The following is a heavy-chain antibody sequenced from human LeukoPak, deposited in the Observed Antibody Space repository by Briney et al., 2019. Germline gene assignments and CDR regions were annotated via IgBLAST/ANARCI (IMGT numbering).Heavy chain of an antibody. CDR1: GDSVSSNSAT. CDR2: TYYRSKWYN. J-gene: IGHJ4*02. CDR3: VRVGYSSSWYVDY. D-gene: IGHD6-13*01. V-gene: IGHV6-1*01. Sequence: SQTLSLTCAISGDSVSSNSATWNWIRQSPSRGLEWLGRTYYRSKWYNDYAVSVKSRITINPDTSKNQFSLQLNSVTPEDTAVYYCVRVGYSSSWYVDYWGQGTLVTVSS.